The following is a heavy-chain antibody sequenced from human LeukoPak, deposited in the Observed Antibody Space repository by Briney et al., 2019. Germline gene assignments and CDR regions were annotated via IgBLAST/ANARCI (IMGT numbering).Heavy chain of an antibody. CDR1: GFTFSSYD. Sequence: PGGSLRLSCAASGFTFSSYDMHWVRQATGKGLEWVSAIGTAGDTYYPGSVKGRFTISRENAKNSLYLQMNSLRAGDTAVYYCARGPYDGRFDYWGQGTLVTVSS. J-gene: IGHJ4*02. D-gene: IGHD3-22*01. CDR2: IGTAGDT. CDR3: ARGPYDGRFDY. V-gene: IGHV3-13*01.